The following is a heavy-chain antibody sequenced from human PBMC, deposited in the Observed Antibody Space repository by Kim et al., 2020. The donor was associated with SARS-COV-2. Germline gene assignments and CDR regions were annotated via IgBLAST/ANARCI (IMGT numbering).Heavy chain of an antibody. D-gene: IGHD1-1*01. Sequence: SETLSLTCTVSGGSISSSGYYWGWIRQPPGKGLDWIGSIYYTGNTYDNPSLKSRVTISVDTSKNQFSLKLSSVSAADTAVYYCARQRATGDAFGIWGQGTMVIVSS. CDR3: ARQRATGDAFGI. J-gene: IGHJ3*02. CDR2: IYYTGNT. CDR1: GGSISSSGYY. V-gene: IGHV4-39*01.